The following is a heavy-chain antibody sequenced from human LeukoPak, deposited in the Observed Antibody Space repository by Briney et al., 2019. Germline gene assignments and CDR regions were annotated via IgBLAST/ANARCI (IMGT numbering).Heavy chain of an antibody. CDR1: GFTFSGYS. J-gene: IGHJ4*02. CDR3: ARDFTSGGYDF. V-gene: IGHV3-21*05. CDR2: ISDSTNYT. Sequence: GGSLGLSCAASGFTFSGYSMYWVRQAPGKGLEWLSYISDSTNYTNYADSVKGRFTISRDNAKNSLFLQMNSLRAEDTAMYYCARDFTSGGYDFWGQGTLVTVSS. D-gene: IGHD2-15*01.